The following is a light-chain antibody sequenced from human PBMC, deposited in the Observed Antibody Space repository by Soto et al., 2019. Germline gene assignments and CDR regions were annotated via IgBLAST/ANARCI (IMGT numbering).Light chain of an antibody. J-gene: IGKJ1*01. Sequence: EIVLTQSPGTLSLSPGERATLSCRASQSVSSKYLARYQQKPGQAPRLLIYGTSSRATGISDRFRGSGSGTDFTLTISRLEPEDFAVYYCQQNDSSPSWTFGQGTKVDIK. CDR3: QQNDSSPSWT. CDR2: GTS. CDR1: QSVSSKY. V-gene: IGKV3-20*01.